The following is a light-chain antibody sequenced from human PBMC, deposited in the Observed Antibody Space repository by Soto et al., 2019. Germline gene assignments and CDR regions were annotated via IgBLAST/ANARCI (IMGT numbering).Light chain of an antibody. J-gene: IGKJ2*01. Sequence: DIVMTQSPDSLAVSLGERATINCKSSQSVLYSSNNKNYLAWYQQKPGQPPKLLIYWAPTRESGVPDRFSGSVSGTDFTLTISSLQAEDVAVYYCQQYYSTPTFGQGTKLEIK. CDR1: QSVLYSSNNKNY. CDR3: QQYYSTPT. V-gene: IGKV4-1*01. CDR2: WAP.